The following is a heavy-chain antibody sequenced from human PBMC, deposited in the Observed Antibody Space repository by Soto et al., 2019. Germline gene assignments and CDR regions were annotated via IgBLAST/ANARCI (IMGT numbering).Heavy chain of an antibody. D-gene: IGHD5-12*01. Sequence: WETLSLTCTVSGGSINTFYWSWVRQPAGKGLEWIGRIFSSGSTSFNPSLESRVAMSVDTSKNHFSLNLSSVTAADMAVYYCAREGSYSAYNFAHGIQLWSFDFWGQGALVTVSS. V-gene: IGHV4-4*07. J-gene: IGHJ4*02. CDR1: GGSINTFY. CDR3: AREGSYSAYNFAHGIQLWSFDF. CDR2: IFSSGST.